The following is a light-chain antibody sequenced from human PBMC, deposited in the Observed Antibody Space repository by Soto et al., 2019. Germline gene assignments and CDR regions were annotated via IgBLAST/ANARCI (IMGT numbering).Light chain of an antibody. CDR1: SGSVASNH. CDR3: QSYDSSLSGV. Sequence: NFMLTQPHSVSESPGKTVTISCTRSSGSVASNHVQWYQQRPGSAPTTLIYENNQRPSGVPDRFSGSVDSSSNSASLTISGLKTEDEADYYCQSYDSSLSGVFGSGTKLTVL. V-gene: IGLV6-57*04. J-gene: IGLJ1*01. CDR2: ENN.